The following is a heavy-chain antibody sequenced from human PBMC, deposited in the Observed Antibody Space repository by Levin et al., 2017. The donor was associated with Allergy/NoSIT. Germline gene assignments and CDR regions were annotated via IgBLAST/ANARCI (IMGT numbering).Heavy chain of an antibody. J-gene: IGHJ6*03. D-gene: IGHD3-10*01. CDR1: GYSFTSYW. Sequence: GESLKISCKGSGYSFTSYWIGWVRQMPGKGLEWMGIIYPGDSDTRYSPSFQGQVTISADKSISTAYLQWSSLKASDTAMYYCARQGTVRGRIPDYMDVWGKGTTVTVSS. CDR2: IYPGDSDT. V-gene: IGHV5-51*01. CDR3: ARQGTVRGRIPDYMDV.